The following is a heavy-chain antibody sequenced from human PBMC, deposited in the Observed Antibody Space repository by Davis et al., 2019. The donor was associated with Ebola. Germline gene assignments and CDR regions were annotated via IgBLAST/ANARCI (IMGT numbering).Heavy chain of an antibody. J-gene: IGHJ4*02. Sequence: PGGSLRLSCAASGFTFSSYSMNWVRQAPGKGLDWVSSISSSSSYIYYADSVKGRFTISRDNAKNSLYLQMNSLRAEDTAVYYCARGGQRITMVRGVIEFTANDYWGQGTLVTVSS. V-gene: IGHV3-21*01. CDR2: ISSSSSYI. D-gene: IGHD3-10*01. CDR3: ARGGQRITMVRGVIEFTANDY. CDR1: GFTFSSYS.